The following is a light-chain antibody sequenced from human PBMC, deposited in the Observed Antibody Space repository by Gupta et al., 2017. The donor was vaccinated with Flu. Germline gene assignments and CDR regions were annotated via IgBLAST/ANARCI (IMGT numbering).Light chain of an antibody. CDR1: QSVTNNN. CDR2: AAS. V-gene: IGKV3-20*01. Sequence: IVLTQSPGTLSLSPGERAALSCRASQSVTNNNLAWYLQKPGQAPRLLIYAASSRASGIPDRFSGSGSGTDFTLTIRSLEPEDFAVYYCQQYGTSPRTFGQGTKLEIK. J-gene: IGKJ2*01. CDR3: QQYGTSPRT.